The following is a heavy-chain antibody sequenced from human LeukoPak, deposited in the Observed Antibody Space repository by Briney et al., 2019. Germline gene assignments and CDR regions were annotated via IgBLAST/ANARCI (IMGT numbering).Heavy chain of an antibody. CDR1: AGSISSNY. V-gene: IGHV4-59*01. CDR3: ARFIAVRPRGYYSYYMDV. D-gene: IGHD6-6*01. J-gene: IGHJ6*03. CDR2: IHYSGST. Sequence: SETLSLTCTVSAGSISSNYWSWIRQPPGKGLEWIGYIHYSGSTNYNPSLQSRVTTSVDTSKNQFSLKLRSVTAADTAVYYCARFIAVRPRGYYSYYMDVWGKGTTVTVSS.